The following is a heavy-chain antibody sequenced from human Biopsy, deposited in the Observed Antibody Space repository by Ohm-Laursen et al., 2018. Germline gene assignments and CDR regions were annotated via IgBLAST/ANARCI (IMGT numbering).Heavy chain of an antibody. CDR1: GGPIDSYY. J-gene: IGHJ4*02. V-gene: IGHV4-59*08. CDR3: AAYYYDSSGYFYAFHY. D-gene: IGHD3-22*01. Sequence: SETLSLTCTVSGGPIDSYYWSWIRQPPGKALEWIGYIYFTGRTSYNPSLKSRVTMSVNTSKNQFSLKLSSVTAADTAMYYCAAYYYDSSGYFYAFHYWGQGTLVTVSS. CDR2: IYFTGRT.